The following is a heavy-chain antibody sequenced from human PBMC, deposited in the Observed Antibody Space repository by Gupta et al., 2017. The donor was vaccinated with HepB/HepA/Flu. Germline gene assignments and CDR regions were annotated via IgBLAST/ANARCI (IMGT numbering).Heavy chain of an antibody. CDR1: GGSISLSSYY. CDR3: AREYYYDSSGYERDFDY. CDR2: IYYSGST. J-gene: IGHJ4*02. D-gene: IGHD3-22*01. Sequence: QLQLQESGSGLAKPSGTLSRTCTVSGGSISLSSYYCGWIRQPPGKGLEWIGSIYYSGSTYYNPSLKSRVTISVDTSKNQFSLKLSSVTAADTAVYYCAREYYYDSSGYERDFDYWGQGTLVTVSS. V-gene: IGHV4-39*02.